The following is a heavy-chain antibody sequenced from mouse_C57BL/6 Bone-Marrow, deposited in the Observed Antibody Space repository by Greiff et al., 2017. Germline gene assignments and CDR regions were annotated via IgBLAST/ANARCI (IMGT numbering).Heavy chain of an antibody. CDR1: GYTFTDYY. Sequence: VQLQQSGPVLVKPGASVKMSCKASGYTFTDYYMNWVKQSHGKSLEWIGVINPYNGGTSYNQKFKGQATLTVDKSSSTAYMELNSLTSEDSAVYYCARVRWDSSGFRGYWGQGTTLTVSS. CDR3: ARVRWDSSGFRGY. J-gene: IGHJ2*01. CDR2: INPYNGGT. V-gene: IGHV1-19*01. D-gene: IGHD3-2*02.